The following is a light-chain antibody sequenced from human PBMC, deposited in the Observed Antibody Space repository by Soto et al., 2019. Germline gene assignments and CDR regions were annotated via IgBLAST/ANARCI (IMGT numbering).Light chain of an antibody. J-gene: IGKJ1*01. V-gene: IGKV1-5*01. CDR1: QSISSW. Sequence: DIQMTQSPSTLSASVGDRVTITCRASQSISSWLAWYQQKPGKAPKLLIYDASSLESGVPSRFSGSGSVTEFTLTISSVQADGFATYYCQQYNSYSPWTFGQGTKVEIK. CDR2: DAS. CDR3: QQYNSYSPWT.